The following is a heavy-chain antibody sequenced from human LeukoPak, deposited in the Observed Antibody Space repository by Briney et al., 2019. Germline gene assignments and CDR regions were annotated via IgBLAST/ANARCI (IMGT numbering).Heavy chain of an antibody. J-gene: IGHJ1*01. D-gene: IGHD4-23*01. Sequence: ASVKVSCKASGYTFANYGISWVRQAPGQGLEWMGWISAYNGYTDYAQKLQFRVTMTTDTSTSTAYMELRSLRSDDTAVYYCARDKAVTTEVTQHFQHWGQGTLVTVSS. CDR2: ISAYNGYT. CDR3: ARDKAVTTEVTQHFQH. V-gene: IGHV1-18*01. CDR1: GYTFANYG.